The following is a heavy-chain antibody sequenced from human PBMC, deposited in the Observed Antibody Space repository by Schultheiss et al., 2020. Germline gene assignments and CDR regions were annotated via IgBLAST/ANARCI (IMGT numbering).Heavy chain of an antibody. CDR2: IWYDGSNK. V-gene: IGHV3-33*01. D-gene: IGHD6-19*01. CDR3: AREQAQWLVPGY. J-gene: IGHJ4*02. CDR1: GFTFSSYG. Sequence: GGSLRLSCAASGFTFSSYGMHWVRQAPGKGLEWVAVIWYDGSNKYYADSVKGRFTISRDNSKNTLYLQMNSLRAEDTAVYYCAREQAQWLVPGYWGQGTLVTVSS.